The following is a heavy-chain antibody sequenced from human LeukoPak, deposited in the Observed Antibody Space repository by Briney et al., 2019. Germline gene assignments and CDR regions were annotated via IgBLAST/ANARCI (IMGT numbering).Heavy chain of an antibody. CDR1: GHSISRDYS. CDR2: INHSGGT. J-gene: IGHJ5*02. V-gene: IGHV4-38-2*01. D-gene: IGHD3-9*01. Sequence: SETLSLTCAVSGHSISRDYSWGWIRQPPGKGLEWIGSINHSGGTYYNQSLKSRATISRDTSKNQFSLNLNDVTAADTAVYYCARVGWRYFDWLAPWGQGTLVTVSS. CDR3: ARVGWRYFDWLAP.